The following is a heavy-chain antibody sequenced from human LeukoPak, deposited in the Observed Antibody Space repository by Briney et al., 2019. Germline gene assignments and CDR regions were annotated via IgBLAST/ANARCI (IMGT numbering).Heavy chain of an antibody. Sequence: GRPLRLSCAAPGFTFSSYAINWVRQAPGKGLEWVSTVSATGGRTYYADSVKGRLTISRDNSKNTLYLQMNSLRAEDTAVYYCAKSPSNNFYYFDYWGQGILVTVSS. CDR3: AKSPSNNFYYFDY. CDR1: GFTFSSYA. V-gene: IGHV3-23*01. CDR2: VSATGGRT. D-gene: IGHD2/OR15-2a*01. J-gene: IGHJ4*02.